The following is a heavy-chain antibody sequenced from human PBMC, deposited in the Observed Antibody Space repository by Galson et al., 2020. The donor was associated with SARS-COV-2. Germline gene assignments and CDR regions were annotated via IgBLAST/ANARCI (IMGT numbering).Heavy chain of an antibody. Sequence: ASVKVSCKASGYTFTGYYMHWVRQAPGQGLEWMGWINPNSGGTNYAQKFQGWVTMTRDTSISTAYMELSRLRSDDTAVYYCARGPVVPAAIRGNWFDPWGQGTLVTVSS. D-gene: IGHD2-2*02. J-gene: IGHJ5*02. CDR2: INPNSGGT. V-gene: IGHV1-2*04. CDR3: ARGPVVPAAIRGNWFDP. CDR1: GYTFTGYY.